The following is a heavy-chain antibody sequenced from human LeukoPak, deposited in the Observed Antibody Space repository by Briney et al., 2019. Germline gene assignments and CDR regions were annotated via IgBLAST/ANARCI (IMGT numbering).Heavy chain of an antibody. D-gene: IGHD3-16*01. Sequence: ASVKVSCKASGYTFTVYYMHWVRPAPGQGLEWMGWINPNSGGTNYAQKFQGRVTMTRDACISAAYMELSRLTSDDTAVYYCARVRVGEDLDYWGQGTLVTVSS. CDR3: ARVRVGEDLDY. CDR1: GYTFTVYY. J-gene: IGHJ4*02. CDR2: INPNSGGT. V-gene: IGHV1-2*02.